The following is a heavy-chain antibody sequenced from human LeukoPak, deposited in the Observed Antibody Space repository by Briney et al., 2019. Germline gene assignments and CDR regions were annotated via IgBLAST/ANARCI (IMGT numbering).Heavy chain of an antibody. J-gene: IGHJ3*02. CDR3: ARAPARYSYGGVDAFDI. Sequence: SETLSLTCAVYGGSFSGYYWSWIRQPPGKGLEWIGYIYYSGSTNYNPSLKSRVTISVDTSKNQFSLKLSSVTAADTAVYYCARAPARYSYGGVDAFDIWGQGTMVTVSS. CDR1: GGSFSGYY. D-gene: IGHD5-18*01. V-gene: IGHV4-59*01. CDR2: IYYSGST.